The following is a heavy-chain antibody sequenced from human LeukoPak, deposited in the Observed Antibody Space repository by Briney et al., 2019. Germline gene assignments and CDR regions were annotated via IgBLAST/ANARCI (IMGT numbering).Heavy chain of an antibody. J-gene: IGHJ4*02. CDR1: GGSMNSYY. Sequence: PSETLSLTCTVSGGSMNSYYWSWIRQPPGKGLEWIGYIYYSGNTDYNPSLKGRVTISVDTSKNQFSLKVSSVTAADTAVYYCARHPSSAWPFDYWGQGTLVTVSS. CDR3: ARHPSSAWPFDY. CDR2: IYYSGNT. V-gene: IGHV4-59*08. D-gene: IGHD6-19*01.